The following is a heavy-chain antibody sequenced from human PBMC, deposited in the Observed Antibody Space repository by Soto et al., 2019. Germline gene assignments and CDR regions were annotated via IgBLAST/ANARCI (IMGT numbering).Heavy chain of an antibody. CDR2: MNYSGGT. D-gene: IGHD2-15*01. J-gene: IGHJ3*02. V-gene: IGHV4-34*01. CDR3: ARGPRRPAGGCDI. CDR1: GGSLIDYY. Sequence: QVQLQQWGAGLLKPAETLSLTCSVFGGSLIDYYWSWIRQPPGKGLEWIGEMNYSGGTDYNPSLKSRCSISLDTSKNQFYLKLTSVTAADTAGYYCARGPRRPAGGCDIWGQGTMVTVS.